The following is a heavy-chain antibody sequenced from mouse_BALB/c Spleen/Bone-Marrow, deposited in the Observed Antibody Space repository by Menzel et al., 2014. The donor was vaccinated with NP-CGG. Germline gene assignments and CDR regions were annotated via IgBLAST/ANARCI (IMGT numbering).Heavy chain of an antibody. D-gene: IGHD1-1*01. CDR1: GFDFGRYW. Sequence: EVHLVESGGGLVQPGGSLNLACVASGFDFGRYWMSWARQAPGKGLEWIGEINPGSSTINYSPSLKDKFIISRDNAKNTLYLQMSKVRSEDTALYYCARLGYYGYCDNWGQGTTLTVSS. V-gene: IGHV4-2*02. CDR3: ARLGYYGYCDN. CDR2: INPGSSTI. J-gene: IGHJ2*01.